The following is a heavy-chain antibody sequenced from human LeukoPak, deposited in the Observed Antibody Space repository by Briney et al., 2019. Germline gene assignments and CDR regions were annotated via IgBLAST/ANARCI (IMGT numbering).Heavy chain of an antibody. D-gene: IGHD2-2*01. CDR3: AKAAGDIVVVPAAMEGDY. Sequence: PGASLRLTCAASGFTFSSYAMSWVRQAPGKGLEWVSAISGSGGSTYYADSVEGRFTISRDNSKNTLYLQMNSLRAEDTAVYYCAKAAGDIVVVPAAMEGDYWGQGTLVTVSS. J-gene: IGHJ4*02. CDR1: GFTFSSYA. V-gene: IGHV3-23*01. CDR2: ISGSGGST.